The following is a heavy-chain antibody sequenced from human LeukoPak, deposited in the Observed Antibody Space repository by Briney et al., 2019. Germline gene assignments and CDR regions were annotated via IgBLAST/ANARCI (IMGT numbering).Heavy chain of an antibody. D-gene: IGHD6-13*01. V-gene: IGHV3-30*18. CDR1: GFTFDDYG. CDR2: ISYDGSNK. CDR3: AKEQQLGPGYGMDV. J-gene: IGHJ6*02. Sequence: GGSLRLSCAASGFTFDDYGMSWVRQAPGKGLEWVAVISYDGSNKYYADSVKGRFTISRDNSKNTLYLQMNSLRAEDTAVYYCAKEQQLGPGYGMDVWGQGTTVTVSS.